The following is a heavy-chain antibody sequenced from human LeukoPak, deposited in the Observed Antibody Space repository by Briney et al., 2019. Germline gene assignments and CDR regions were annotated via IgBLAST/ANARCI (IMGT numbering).Heavy chain of an antibody. CDR2: ISSSGNSR. J-gene: IGHJ4*02. Sequence: GGSLRLSCAASGFILSNYRMNWVRQAPGKGLEWVSYISSSGNSREYADSVKGRFTISRDNARDSLHLQMNSLRAEDTAVYYCARDFGIVVVIGLFDYWGQGTLVTVSS. CDR1: GFILSNYR. CDR3: ARDFGIVVVIGLFDY. D-gene: IGHD3-22*01. V-gene: IGHV3-48*04.